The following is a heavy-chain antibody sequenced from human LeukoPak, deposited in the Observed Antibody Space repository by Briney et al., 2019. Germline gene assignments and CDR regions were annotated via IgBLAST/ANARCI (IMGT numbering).Heavy chain of an antibody. V-gene: IGHV1-8*01. J-gene: IGHJ5*02. CDR2: MNPNSGNT. CDR1: GYTFTSYD. Sequence: RASVKVSCTASGYTFTSYDINWVRQATGQGLEWMGWMNPNSGNTGYAQKFQGRVTMTRDTSISTAYMELSSLRFEDTAVYYCARRRAGQQRGYNWFDPWGQGTLVTVSS. D-gene: IGHD6-25*01. CDR3: ARRRAGQQRGYNWFDP.